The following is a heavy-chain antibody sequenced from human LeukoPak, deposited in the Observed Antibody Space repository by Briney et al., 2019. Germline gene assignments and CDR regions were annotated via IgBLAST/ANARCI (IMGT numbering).Heavy chain of an antibody. J-gene: IGHJ5*02. CDR1: GGSVSSGSYY. CDR2: IHYSGST. CDR3: ARGGASSQWFDP. Sequence: KTSETLSLTCTVSGGSVSSGSYYWSWIRQPPGRGLEWIAFIHYSGSTSYNPSLKSRVSISIDTSKNQSSVNLSSVTAADTAVYYCARGGASSQWFDPWGQGTLVTVSS. V-gene: IGHV4-61*01. D-gene: IGHD6-13*01.